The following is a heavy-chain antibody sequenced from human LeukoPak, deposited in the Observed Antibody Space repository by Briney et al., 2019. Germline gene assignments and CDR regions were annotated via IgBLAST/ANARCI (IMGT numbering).Heavy chain of an antibody. D-gene: IGHD5-24*01. Sequence: LRLSCAASGFTFSSSAMSWIRQPPGKDLERIGYIYYSGSTYYNPSLKSRVTISVDTSKNQFSLKLSSVTAADTAVYYCARAILATIPYYFDYWGQGTLVTVSS. CDR2: IYYSGST. CDR3: ARAILATIPYYFDY. V-gene: IGHV4-30-4*08. J-gene: IGHJ4*02. CDR1: GFTFSSSA.